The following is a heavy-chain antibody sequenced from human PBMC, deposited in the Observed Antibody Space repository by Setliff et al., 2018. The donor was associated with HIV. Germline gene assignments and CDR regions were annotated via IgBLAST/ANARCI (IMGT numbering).Heavy chain of an antibody. CDR3: ARLGHTFGGPGY. CDR1: GDSISSSAYY. CDR2: FYHSGST. V-gene: IGHV4-39*07. J-gene: IGHJ4*02. D-gene: IGHD3-16*01. Sequence: PSETLSLTCTVSGDSISSSAYYWGWIRQPPGKGLEWIGSFYHSGSTYYNPSLRSRVTISVDTSKNQFSLKLSSVTAADTAVYYCARLGHTFGGPGYWGQGTLVTVSS.